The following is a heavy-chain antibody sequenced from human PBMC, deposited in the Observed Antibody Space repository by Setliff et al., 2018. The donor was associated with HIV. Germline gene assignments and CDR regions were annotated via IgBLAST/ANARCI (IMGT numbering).Heavy chain of an antibody. V-gene: IGHV3-21*01. CDR1: GFTFSSYS. Sequence: LRLSCAASGFTFSSYSMNWVRQAPGKGLEWVSSISSSSSYIYYADSVKGRFTISRDNAKNSLYLQMNSLRVEDTAVYYCARTSTTTGTTLNWFDPWGQGTLVTVSS. D-gene: IGHD1-1*01. CDR3: ARTSTTTGTTLNWFDP. CDR2: ISSSSSYI. J-gene: IGHJ5*02.